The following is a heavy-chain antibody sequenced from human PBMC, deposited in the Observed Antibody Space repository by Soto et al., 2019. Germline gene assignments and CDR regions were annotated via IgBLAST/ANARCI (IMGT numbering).Heavy chain of an antibody. J-gene: IGHJ4*02. CDR3: ARGPRVSSTGTGAH. V-gene: IGHV3-74*01. Sequence: GGSLRLSCAVSGFTFSAYWMHWVRQVPGKGLTWVSRISDDGSTATYADSVKGRFVISRDNAKNSLYLEMNTLRVDDSGLYYCARGPRVSSTGTGAHWGRGTLVT. CDR2: ISDDGSTA. CDR1: GFTFSAYW. D-gene: IGHD1-1*01.